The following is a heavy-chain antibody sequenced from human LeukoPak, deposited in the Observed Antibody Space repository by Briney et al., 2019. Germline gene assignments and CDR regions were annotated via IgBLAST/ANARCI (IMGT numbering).Heavy chain of an antibody. J-gene: IGHJ4*02. Sequence: GGSLRLXCAASGFTFSSYGMHWVRQAPGKGLEWVAVIWYDGSNKYYADSVKGRFTISRDNSKNTLYLQMNSLRAEDTAVYYCAKFASGTMEDYWGQGTLVTVSS. CDR3: AKFASGTMEDY. V-gene: IGHV3-33*06. D-gene: IGHD4/OR15-4a*01. CDR2: IWYDGSNK. CDR1: GFTFSSYG.